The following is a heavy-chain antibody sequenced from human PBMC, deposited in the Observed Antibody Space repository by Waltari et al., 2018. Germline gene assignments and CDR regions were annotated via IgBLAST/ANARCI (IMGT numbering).Heavy chain of an antibody. CDR3: ATYIGAAVGTAAFDV. D-gene: IGHD5-12*01. CDR1: GVSITSNRHY. V-gene: IGHV4-39*01. J-gene: IGHJ3*01. CDR2: VSYSGTP. Sequence: QLQLQESGPRLVRPSETLSLICRVSGVSITSNRHYWAWIRQSPGQGLEWIGTVSYSGTPYISPSLKSRVSVSRDTSKTQVSLILGSVTAADMAVYYCATYIGAAVGTAAFDVWGQGTMVTVSS.